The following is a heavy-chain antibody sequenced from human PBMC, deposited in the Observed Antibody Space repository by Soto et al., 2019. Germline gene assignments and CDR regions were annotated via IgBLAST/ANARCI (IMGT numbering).Heavy chain of an antibody. CDR3: ARAIAAAGSY. CDR1: GFTFSSYW. D-gene: IGHD6-13*01. Sequence: EVQLVESGGGLVQPGGSLRLSCAASGFTFSSYWMHWVRRAPGNGLEWVANIKQDGSEKYYLDSVKGRFTISRDNAKKSVYLQMNSLRADDTAVYYCARAIAAAGSYWGQGTLVTVSS. J-gene: IGHJ4*02. CDR2: IKQDGSEK. V-gene: IGHV3-7*03.